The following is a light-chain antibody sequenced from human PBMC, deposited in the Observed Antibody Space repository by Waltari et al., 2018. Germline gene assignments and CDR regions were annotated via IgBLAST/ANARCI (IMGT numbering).Light chain of an antibody. Sequence: QSALTQPASVSGSPGQSITISCTGTSSDVGNYKRVSWYQQHPGKAPTLMIYAVSKRPSRGSDRFSGAKSGDMASLTISGLQPEDEAEYFCSSYAGSSKGVFGGGTKVTVL. CDR3: SSYAGSSKGV. CDR1: SSDVGNYKR. V-gene: IGLV2-23*02. J-gene: IGLJ2*01. CDR2: AVS.